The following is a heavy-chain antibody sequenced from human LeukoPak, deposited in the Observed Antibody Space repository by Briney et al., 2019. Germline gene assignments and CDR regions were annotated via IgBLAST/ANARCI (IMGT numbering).Heavy chain of an antibody. CDR1: GYTFTSYG. J-gene: IGHJ4*02. D-gene: IGHD5-18*01. CDR3: AREEGRYSYGYVAY. CDR2: ISAYNGNT. V-gene: IGHV1-18*01. Sequence: ASVKVSCKASGYTFTSYGISWVRQAPGQGLEWMGWISAYNGNTNYAQKLQGRVTMTTDTSTSTAYMELRSLRSEDTAVYYCAREEGRYSYGYVAYWGQGTLVTVSS.